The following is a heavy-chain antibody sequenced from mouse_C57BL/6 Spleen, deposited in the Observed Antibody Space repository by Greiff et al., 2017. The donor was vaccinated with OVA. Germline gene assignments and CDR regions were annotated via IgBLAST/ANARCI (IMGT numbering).Heavy chain of an antibody. CDR1: GFTFSDYG. J-gene: IGHJ4*01. CDR2: IRSGSSTI. Sequence: VKLVESGGGLVKPGGSLKLSCAASGFTFSDYGMHWVRQAPEKGLEWVAYIRSGSSTIYYAETVKGRFTISKDNAKTTLFLQMTSLRSEDTAMYYCARQLDAMDYWGQGTSVTVSS. D-gene: IGHD3-1*01. V-gene: IGHV5-17*01. CDR3: ARQLDAMDY.